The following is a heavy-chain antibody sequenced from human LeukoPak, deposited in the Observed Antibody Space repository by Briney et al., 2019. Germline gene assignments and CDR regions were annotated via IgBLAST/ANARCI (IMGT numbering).Heavy chain of an antibody. CDR1: GYTSTTYW. J-gene: IGHJ4*02. Sequence: GESLKISCKGSGYTSTTYWIAWVRPMPGKGLEFMGIVYSDDSDARYSPSFQGQVTISADKSINTAYLQWSSLEASDTAIYYCARLAISAVGKTSGSYYFDYWGQGSLVTVSS. V-gene: IGHV5-51*01. CDR2: VYSDDSDA. CDR3: ARLAISAVGKTSGSYYFDY. D-gene: IGHD3-3*01.